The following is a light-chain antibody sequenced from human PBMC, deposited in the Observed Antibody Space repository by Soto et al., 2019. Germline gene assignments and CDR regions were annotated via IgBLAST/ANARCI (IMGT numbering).Light chain of an antibody. CDR3: MQGTHWPRT. J-gene: IGKJ1*01. Sequence: DVVMTQSPLSLPVTLGQPASISCRSSQSLVYSDGNTYLNWFQQRPGQSPRRLIYKVSNRDSGVPDRFSGSGSGTDFTLKISRVEAEAVGVYYCMQGTHWPRTFGQGTKVEIK. CDR2: KVS. V-gene: IGKV2-30*01. CDR1: QSLVYSDGNTY.